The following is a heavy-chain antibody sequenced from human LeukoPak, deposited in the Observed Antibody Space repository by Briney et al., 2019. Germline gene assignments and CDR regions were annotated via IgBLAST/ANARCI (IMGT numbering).Heavy chain of an antibody. J-gene: IGHJ3*02. D-gene: IGHD3-9*01. CDR3: ARETRVDTLDDAFDI. V-gene: IGHV4-31*03. CDR1: GGSISSGGYY. Sequence: SQTLSLTCTVSGGSISSGGYYWSWIRQHPGKGLEWIGYIYYSGSTYYNPSLKSRVTISVDTSKNQFSLKLSSVTAADTAVHYCARETRVDTLDDAFDIWGQGTMVTVSS. CDR2: IYYSGST.